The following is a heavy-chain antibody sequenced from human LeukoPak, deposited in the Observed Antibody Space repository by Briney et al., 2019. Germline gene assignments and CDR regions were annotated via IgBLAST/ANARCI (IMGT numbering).Heavy chain of an antibody. CDR2: INPNSGGT. Sequence: ASVKVSCKASGYTFTGYYMHWVRQAPGQGLEWMGWINPNSGGTNYAQKLQGRVTMTTDTSTSTAYMELRSLRSDDTAVYYCARDRYDGMVWFDPWGQGTLVTVSS. CDR1: GYTFTGYY. J-gene: IGHJ5*02. D-gene: IGHD5-12*01. V-gene: IGHV1-2*02. CDR3: ARDRYDGMVWFDP.